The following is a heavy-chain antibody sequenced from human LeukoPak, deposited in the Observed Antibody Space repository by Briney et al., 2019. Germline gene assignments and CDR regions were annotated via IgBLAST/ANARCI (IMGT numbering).Heavy chain of an antibody. D-gene: IGHD4-11*01. Sequence: PSETLSLTCTVSGGSISSYYWSWIRQSPGKGLEWIGYIYYSGSTNYNPSLKSRVTISVDTSKNQFSLKLSSVTAADTAVYYCARVPTEYWFDPWGQGTLVTVSS. CDR3: ARVPTEYWFDP. V-gene: IGHV4-59*01. CDR2: IYYSGST. J-gene: IGHJ5*02. CDR1: GGSISSYY.